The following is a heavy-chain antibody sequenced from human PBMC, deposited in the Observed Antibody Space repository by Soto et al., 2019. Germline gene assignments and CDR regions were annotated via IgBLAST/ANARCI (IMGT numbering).Heavy chain of an antibody. V-gene: IGHV4-34*01. CDR2: IHPSGST. J-gene: IGHJ6*02. CDR1: GGSLSDYY. D-gene: IGHD1-1*01. Sequence: QVQLQQWGAGLLKPSETLSLTCAVSGGSLSDYYWPWIRQSPGKGLEWIGEIHPSGSTNYNPSLRSGVTISVDTSKTQFSLKLTSLTAADTAVYYCARGRDEYKLGNVWGHGTTVTVSS. CDR3: ARGRDEYKLGNV.